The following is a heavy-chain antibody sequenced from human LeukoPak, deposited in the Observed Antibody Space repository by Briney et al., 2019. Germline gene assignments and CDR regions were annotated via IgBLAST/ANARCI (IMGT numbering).Heavy chain of an antibody. CDR1: GFTFSSYG. CDR2: ISYDGSNK. V-gene: IGHV3-30*18. D-gene: IGHD4-11*01. CDR3: AKDRHDYSNSFDY. J-gene: IGHJ4*02. Sequence: PGGSLRLSCAASGFTFSSYGMHWVRQAPGKGLEWVAVISYDGSNKYYADSVKGRFTISRDNSKNTLYLQMNSLRAEDTAVFYCAKDRHDYSNSFDYWGQGTLVTVSS.